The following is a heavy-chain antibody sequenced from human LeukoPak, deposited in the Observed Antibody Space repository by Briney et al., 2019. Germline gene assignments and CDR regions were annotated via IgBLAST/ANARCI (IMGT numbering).Heavy chain of an antibody. V-gene: IGHV1-69*02. CDR1: GGTFSTHT. CDR3: AREASGGPLFAH. J-gene: IGHJ4*02. Sequence: SVKVSCKASGGTFSTHTISWVRQAPGQGLEWMGRIIVFSDITIYAQKFQGRVTITADKSTNTVDMELSSLRSEDSAVYYCAREASGGPLFAHWGQGTPVAVSS. D-gene: IGHD2-15*01. CDR2: IIVFSDIT.